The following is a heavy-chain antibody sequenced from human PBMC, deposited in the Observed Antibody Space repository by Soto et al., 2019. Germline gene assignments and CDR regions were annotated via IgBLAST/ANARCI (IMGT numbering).Heavy chain of an antibody. V-gene: IGHV4-34*01. CDR1: GGSFSGYY. D-gene: IGHD5-12*01. Sequence: SQTLSLTCAVYGGSFSGYYWSWIRQPPGKGLEWIGEINHSGSTNYNPSLKSRVTISVDTSKNQFSLKLSSVTAADTAVYYCARGVCERPCGSSNWFDPWGQGTLVTVSS. CDR3: ARGVCERPCGSSNWFDP. J-gene: IGHJ5*02. CDR2: INHSGST.